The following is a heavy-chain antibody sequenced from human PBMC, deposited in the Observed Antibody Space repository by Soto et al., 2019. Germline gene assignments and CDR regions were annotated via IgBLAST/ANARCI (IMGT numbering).Heavy chain of an antibody. CDR1: EFIFINYW. D-gene: IGHD7-27*01. V-gene: IGHV3-7*05. Sequence: AGGSLILSCAASEFIFINYWMSWVRQAPGKGLEWVANIDQDGSEKYYVDSVKGRFTISRDNAKNSLYLQMNSLRAEDTAVYYCARGTGETDYWGQGTLVTVSS. CDR2: IDQDGSEK. J-gene: IGHJ4*02. CDR3: ARGTGETDY.